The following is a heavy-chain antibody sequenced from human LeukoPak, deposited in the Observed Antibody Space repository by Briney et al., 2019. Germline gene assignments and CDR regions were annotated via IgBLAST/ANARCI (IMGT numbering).Heavy chain of an antibody. CDR3: VRGGALYYDFWD. CDR2: INPNSGAT. CDR1: GYTFTGYY. D-gene: IGHD3-3*01. V-gene: IGHV1-2*02. Sequence: ASVKVSCKASGYTFTGYYMHWVRQAPGQGLEWMGWINPNSGATNYAQKFQGRVTMTRDTSITTGYMELSRLRSDDTAVYYCVRGGALYYDFWDWGQGTLVAVSS. J-gene: IGHJ4*02.